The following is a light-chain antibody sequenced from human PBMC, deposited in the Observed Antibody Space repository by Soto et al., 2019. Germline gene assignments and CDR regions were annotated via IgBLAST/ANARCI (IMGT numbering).Light chain of an antibody. Sequence: EVVLTQSPGTLYLSPGERASLSCRASQTVSLNSLAWYQQKPGQAPRLLIYGTMIRATDVPGRFSGGGSGTNFTLTIRRLEPEDFAVYYCQQYEKSSVTFGTGTKV. V-gene: IGKV3-20*01. CDR2: GTM. CDR3: QQYEKSSVT. J-gene: IGKJ3*01. CDR1: QTVSLNS.